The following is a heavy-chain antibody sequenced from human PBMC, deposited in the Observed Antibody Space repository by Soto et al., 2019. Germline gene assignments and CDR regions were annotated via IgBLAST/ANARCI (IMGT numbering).Heavy chain of an antibody. CDR3: ARIRYCSSTSCYTGFDY. Sequence: WASVKVSCKASGYTFTSYGISWVRQAPGQGLEWMGWISAYNGNTNYAQKLQGRVTMTTDTSTSTAYMELRSLRSDDTAVYYCARIRYCSSTSCYTGFDYWGQGTLVTVSS. CDR2: ISAYNGNT. D-gene: IGHD2-2*02. V-gene: IGHV1-18*01. CDR1: GYTFTSYG. J-gene: IGHJ4*02.